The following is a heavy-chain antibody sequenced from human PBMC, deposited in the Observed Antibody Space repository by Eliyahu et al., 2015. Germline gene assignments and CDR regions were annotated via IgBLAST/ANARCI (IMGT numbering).Heavy chain of an antibody. CDR3: ARKYYXSSGHDFDY. Sequence: QVQLQQWGAGLLKPSETLSLTCAVYGGSFSGYYWSWIRQPPGKGLEWIGEINHSGSTNYNPSLKSRVTISVDTSKNQFSLKLSSVTAADTAVYYCARKYYXSSGHDFDYWGQGTLVTVSS. J-gene: IGHJ4*02. CDR2: INHSGST. D-gene: IGHD3-22*01. CDR1: GGSFSGYY. V-gene: IGHV4-34*01.